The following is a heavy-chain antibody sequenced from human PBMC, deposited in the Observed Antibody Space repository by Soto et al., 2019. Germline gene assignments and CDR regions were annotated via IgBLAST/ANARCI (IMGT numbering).Heavy chain of an antibody. Sequence: QVQLVESGGGVVQPGRSLRLSCAASGFTFSSYGMHWVRQAPGKGLEWVAVIWYDGSNKYYADSVKGRFTISRDNSKNTLYLQMNSLRAEDTAVYYCARAMTTVTTFGGVDYWGQGTLVTVSS. D-gene: IGHD4-17*01. J-gene: IGHJ4*02. V-gene: IGHV3-33*01. CDR3: ARAMTTVTTFGGVDY. CDR2: IWYDGSNK. CDR1: GFTFSSYG.